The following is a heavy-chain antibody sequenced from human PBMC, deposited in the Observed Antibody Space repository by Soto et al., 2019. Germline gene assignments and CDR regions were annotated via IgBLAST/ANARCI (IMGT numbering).Heavy chain of an antibody. J-gene: IGHJ4*02. D-gene: IGHD3-9*01. CDR1: GGSISPYY. CDR2: IYYSAST. V-gene: IGHV4-59*08. CDR3: ARHPGYYDILTGYTTDYLDS. Sequence: SETLSLTCTVSGGSISPYYWTWIRQPPGKGLEWIGYIYYSASTNYSPSLKSRVTISVDTSKNQFSLNLSSVTAADTAVYYCARHPGYYDILTGYTTDYLDSWGQGLWVIVS.